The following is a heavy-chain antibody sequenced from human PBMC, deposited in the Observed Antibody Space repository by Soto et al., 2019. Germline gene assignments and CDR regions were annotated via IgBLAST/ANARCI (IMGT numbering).Heavy chain of an antibody. Sequence: EVQLVESGGGLVQPGGSLRLSCAASGFTVSSNYMSWVRQAPGKGLEWVSVIYSGGSTYYADSVKGRFTISRDNSKNTLYLQMNSLRAEDTAVYYCARVGVGQLWNSVDYWGRGTLVTVSS. CDR1: GFTVSSNY. D-gene: IGHD5-18*01. CDR3: ARVGVGQLWNSVDY. J-gene: IGHJ4*02. V-gene: IGHV3-66*01. CDR2: IYSGGST.